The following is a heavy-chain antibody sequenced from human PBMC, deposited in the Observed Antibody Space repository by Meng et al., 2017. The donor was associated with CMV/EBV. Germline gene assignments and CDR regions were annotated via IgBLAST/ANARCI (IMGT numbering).Heavy chain of an antibody. CDR3: AGSAGGHYYYYGMDV. Sequence: ASVQVSCKASGYTFTSYGISWVRQAPGQGLEWMGWISAYNGNTNYAQKLQGRVTMTTDTSTSTAYMELRSLRSDDTAVYYCAGSAGGHYYYYGMDVWGQGTTVTVSS. CDR1: GYTFTSYG. J-gene: IGHJ6*02. V-gene: IGHV1-18*01. D-gene: IGHD3-10*01. CDR2: ISAYNGNT.